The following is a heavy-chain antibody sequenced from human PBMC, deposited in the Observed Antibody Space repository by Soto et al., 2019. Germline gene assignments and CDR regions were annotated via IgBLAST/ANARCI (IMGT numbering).Heavy chain of an antibody. CDR3: ARATGLFDWLPSPYYYGMDV. Sequence: SETLSLTCAVSSGSISSSNWWSWVRQPPGKGLEWIGEIYHSGSTNYNPSLKSRVTISVDKSKNQFSLKLSSVTAADTAVYYCARATGLFDWLPSPYYYGMDVWGQGTTVTVSS. CDR2: IYHSGST. CDR1: SGSISSSNW. V-gene: IGHV4-4*02. D-gene: IGHD3-9*01. J-gene: IGHJ6*02.